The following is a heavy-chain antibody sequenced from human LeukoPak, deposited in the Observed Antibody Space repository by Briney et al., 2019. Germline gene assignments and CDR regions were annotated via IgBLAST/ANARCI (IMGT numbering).Heavy chain of an antibody. Sequence: PGGSLRLSCAASGFTFSSYAMSWVRQAPGKGLEWVSAISGSGGSTYYADSVKGRFTISRDNSKNTLYLQMNSLRSEDTAVYYCARDSGSSGWYYYFDYWGQGTPVTVSS. CDR3: ARDSGSSGWYYYFDY. J-gene: IGHJ4*02. CDR1: GFTFSSYA. CDR2: ISGSGGST. D-gene: IGHD6-19*01. V-gene: IGHV3-23*01.